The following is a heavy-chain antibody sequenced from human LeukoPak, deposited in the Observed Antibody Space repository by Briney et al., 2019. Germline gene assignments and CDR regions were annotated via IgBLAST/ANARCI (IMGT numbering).Heavy chain of an antibody. CDR1: GCTFSSYE. J-gene: IGHJ6*02. V-gene: IGHV3-48*03. D-gene: IGHD2-2*01. CDR2: ISSSGSTI. Sequence: GGSLRLSCAASGCTFSSYEMNWVRQAPGKGLEWVSYISSSGSTIYYADSVKGRFTISRDNAKNSLYLQRNSLRAEDTAVYYCARGSGYCSSSSCKRSIYYYGMDVWGQGTTVTVSS. CDR3: ARGSGYCSSSSCKRSIYYYGMDV.